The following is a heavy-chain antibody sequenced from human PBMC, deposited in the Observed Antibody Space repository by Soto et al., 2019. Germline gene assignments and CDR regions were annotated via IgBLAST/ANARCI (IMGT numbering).Heavy chain of an antibody. CDR1: GFTFSGYG. J-gene: IGHJ4*02. V-gene: IGHV3-33*01. D-gene: IGHD6-19*01. CDR3: VREYSSGFKVMDY. Sequence: QVQLVESGGGVVQPGRSLRLSCAASGFTFSGYGMHWVRQAPGKGLEWVAVIWYDGSNKKYADSVKGRFTISRDNSKNTLYLQMNILRAEDTAVYYCVREYSSGFKVMDYWGQVTLVTVSS. CDR2: IWYDGSNK.